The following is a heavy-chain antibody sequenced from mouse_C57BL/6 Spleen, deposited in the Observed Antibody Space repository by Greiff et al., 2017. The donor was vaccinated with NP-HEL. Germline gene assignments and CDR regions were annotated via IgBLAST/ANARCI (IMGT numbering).Heavy chain of an antibody. Sequence: EVQLQQSGAALVRPGSSVKMSCKTSGYTFTSYGINWVQQRPGQGLEWIGYIYIGNGYTAYNEKFKGKATLTSDTDSSTAYMQLSSRTSEDSAIYFCARKWAYSNYDAMDYWGQGTSVTVSS. D-gene: IGHD2-5*01. CDR3: ARKWAYSNYDAMDY. J-gene: IGHJ4*01. CDR2: IYIGNGYT. V-gene: IGHV1-58*01. CDR1: GYTFTSYG.